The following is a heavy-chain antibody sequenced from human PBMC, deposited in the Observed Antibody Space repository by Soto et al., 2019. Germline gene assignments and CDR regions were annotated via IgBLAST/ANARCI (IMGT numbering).Heavy chain of an antibody. Sequence: GGSLRLSCAASGFMFSAYWMSWVRQAPGKGLEWVANIHGDGGKIYYVDSVKGRFTISRDNAKRSLYLQMDSLRADDTAVYYCARQAARNYIDSWGQGNSVTVSS. D-gene: IGHD6-6*01. J-gene: IGHJ4*02. CDR3: ARQAARNYIDS. CDR1: GFMFSAYW. V-gene: IGHV3-7*03. CDR2: IHGDGGKI.